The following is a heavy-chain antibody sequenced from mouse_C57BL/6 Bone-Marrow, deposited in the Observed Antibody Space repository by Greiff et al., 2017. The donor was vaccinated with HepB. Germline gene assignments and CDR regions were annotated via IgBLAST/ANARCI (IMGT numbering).Heavy chain of an antibody. Sequence: QVHVKQSGAELARPGASVKLSCKASGYTFTSYGISWVKQRTGQGLEWIGEIYPRSGNTYYNEKFKGKATLTADKSSSTAYMELRSLTSEDSAVYFCARGRQLRLTYWGQGTLVTVSA. CDR3: ARGRQLRLTY. D-gene: IGHD3-2*02. CDR2: IYPRSGNT. V-gene: IGHV1-81*01. CDR1: GYTFTSYG. J-gene: IGHJ3*01.